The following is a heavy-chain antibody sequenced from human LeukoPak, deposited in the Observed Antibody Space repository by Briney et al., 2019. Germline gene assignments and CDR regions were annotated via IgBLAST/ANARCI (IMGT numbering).Heavy chain of an antibody. Sequence: SETLSLTCTVSGGSISSYYWSWVRQPPGKGLEWIGYIYYSGSTDYNPSLKSRVTISVDTSKNQFSLKLSSVTAADTAVYYCARQTPFWNWFDPWGQGTLVTVSS. CDR1: GGSISSYY. D-gene: IGHD2/OR15-2a*01. V-gene: IGHV4-59*08. CDR2: IYYSGST. CDR3: ARQTPFWNWFDP. J-gene: IGHJ5*02.